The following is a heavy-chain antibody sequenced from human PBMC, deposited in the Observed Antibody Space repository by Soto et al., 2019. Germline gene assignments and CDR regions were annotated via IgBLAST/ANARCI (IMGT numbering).Heavy chain of an antibody. V-gene: IGHV3-48*03. J-gene: IGHJ4*02. Sequence: GGSLRLSCAASGFTFSSYEMNWVRQAPGKGLEWISYISSSGNTIYYADSVKGRFTISRDNAKNSLYLQMNSLRAEDTAVYYCARDDYYDTSGSLVPRDYWGQGSLVTVSS. D-gene: IGHD3-22*01. CDR2: ISSSGNTI. CDR3: ARDDYYDTSGSLVPRDY. CDR1: GFTFSSYE.